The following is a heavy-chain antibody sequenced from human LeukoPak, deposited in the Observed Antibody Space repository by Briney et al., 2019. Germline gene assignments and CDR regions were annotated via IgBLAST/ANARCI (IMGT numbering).Heavy chain of an antibody. V-gene: IGHV3-21*01. Sequence: GGSLRLSCAASGFTFSSYSMNWVRQAPGKGLEWVPSISSSSSYIYYADSVKGRFTISRDNAKNSLYLQMNSLRAEDTAVYYCARSSSGWMFDYWGQGTLVTVSS. D-gene: IGHD6-19*01. CDR2: ISSSSSYI. CDR1: GFTFSSYS. CDR3: ARSSSGWMFDY. J-gene: IGHJ4*02.